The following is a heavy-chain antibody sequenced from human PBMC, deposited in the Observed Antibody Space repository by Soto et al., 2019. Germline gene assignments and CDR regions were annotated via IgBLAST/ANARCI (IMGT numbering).Heavy chain of an antibody. D-gene: IGHD3-3*01. CDR3: AIRVVNSRRGYYYGMDV. J-gene: IGHJ6*02. V-gene: IGHV1-69*01. CDR1: GYTFTGYY. Sequence: QVQLVQSGAEVKKPGASVKVSCKASGYTFTGYYMHWVRQAPGQGLEWMGWINPIFGTANYAQKFQGRVMITADESTSTAYMELSSLRSEDTAVYYCAIRVVNSRRGYYYGMDVWGQGTTVTVSS. CDR2: INPIFGTA.